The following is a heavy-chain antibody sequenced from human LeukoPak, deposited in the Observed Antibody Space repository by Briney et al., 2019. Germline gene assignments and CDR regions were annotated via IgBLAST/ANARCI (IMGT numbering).Heavy chain of an antibody. Sequence: SETLSLTCTVSGASISSYYWSWIRQPPGKGLEWIGYIYYSGSTNYNPSLKSRVTISVDTSKNQFSLKLTSVTAADTAVYYCTRPYSSSWYGYWGQGTLVTVSS. J-gene: IGHJ4*02. CDR1: GASISSYY. CDR2: IYYSGST. V-gene: IGHV4-59*12. CDR3: TRPYSSSWYGY. D-gene: IGHD6-13*01.